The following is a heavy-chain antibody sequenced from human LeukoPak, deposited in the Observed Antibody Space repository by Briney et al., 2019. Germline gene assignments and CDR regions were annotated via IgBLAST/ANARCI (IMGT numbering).Heavy chain of an antibody. D-gene: IGHD3-22*01. V-gene: IGHV1-2*02. J-gene: IGHJ4*02. CDR3: ASSPYDSSGYTR. CDR2: INPNSGGT. CDR1: GYTFTGYY. Sequence: ASVKVSCKASGYTFTGYYMHWVQQAPGQGLEWMGWINPNSGGTNYAQKFQGRVTMTRDTSISTAYMELSRLRSDDTAVYYCASSPYDSSGYTRWGQGTLVTVSS.